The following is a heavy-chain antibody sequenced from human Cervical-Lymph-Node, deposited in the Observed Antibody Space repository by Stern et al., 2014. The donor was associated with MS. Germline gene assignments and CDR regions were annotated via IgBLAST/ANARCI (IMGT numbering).Heavy chain of an antibody. CDR3: ARDLSD. CDR2: AYYSGDT. CDR1: GVSISSYY. D-gene: IGHD2/OR15-2a*01. J-gene: IGHJ4*02. V-gene: IGHV4-59*01. Sequence: QLQESSPGLVKPSETLSLSCTVSGVSISSYYWNWIRQSPGKGLEWIGSAYYSGDTNYNPSLKSRVTISVDTSKNQFSLNLHSVTAADTAVYYCARDLSDWGQGTLVTVSS.